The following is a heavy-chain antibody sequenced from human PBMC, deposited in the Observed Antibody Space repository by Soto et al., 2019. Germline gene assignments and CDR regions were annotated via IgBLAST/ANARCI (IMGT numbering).Heavy chain of an antibody. Sequence: PGWSLRLSRAASGFTFSDAWMIWVRQAPGKGLEWVGRIKRKSDGGTTDYAAPVKGRFTISRDDSANTLYLQMNSLKTEDKAVYFCAVNDYLDYWGQGALVTVSA. D-gene: IGHD4-17*01. CDR1: GFTFSDAW. V-gene: IGHV3-15*01. CDR2: IKRKSDGGTT. J-gene: IGHJ4*02. CDR3: AVNDYLDY.